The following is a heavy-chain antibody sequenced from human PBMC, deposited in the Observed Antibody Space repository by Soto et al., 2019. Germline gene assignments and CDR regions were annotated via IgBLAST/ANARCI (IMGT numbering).Heavy chain of an antibody. Sequence: LSLTCAVYGGSFSGYYWSWIRQPPGKGLEWIGEINHSGSTNYNPSLKSRVTISVDTSKNQFSLKLSSVTAADTAVYYCARYAYSRGGSHPIDYWGQGTLVTVSS. V-gene: IGHV4-34*01. D-gene: IGHD6-19*01. CDR1: GGSFSGYY. CDR3: ARYAYSRGGSHPIDY. J-gene: IGHJ4*02. CDR2: INHSGST.